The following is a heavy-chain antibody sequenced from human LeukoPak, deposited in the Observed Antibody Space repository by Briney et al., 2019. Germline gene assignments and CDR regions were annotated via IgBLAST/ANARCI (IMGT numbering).Heavy chain of an antibody. V-gene: IGHV1-2*02. CDR3: TRDGDGRRWSDMMDS. D-gene: IGHD2-15*01. CDR2: INPNSGGT. CDR1: GYTFTGYY. J-gene: IGHJ4*02. Sequence: ASVKVSCKASGYTFTGYYMHWVRQAPGQGLEWMGWINPNSGGTNYAQKFQDRFIMTTDTSTNTARMELRSLRPDDTAVYYCTRDGDGRRWSDMMDSWGQGTLVIVSS.